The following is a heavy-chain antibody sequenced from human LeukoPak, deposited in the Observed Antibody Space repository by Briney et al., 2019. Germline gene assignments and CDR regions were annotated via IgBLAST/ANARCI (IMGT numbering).Heavy chain of an antibody. V-gene: IGHV4-31*03. CDR2: IYYSGIT. Sequence: PSETLSLTCTVSGGTISSSAYYWSWIRQHPGKGLEWIGYIYYSGITYYNPSLKSRVTISVDTSKNQFSLNLSSVTAADTAVYYCARDGDCSSDSCYFDYWGQGILVTVSS. D-gene: IGHD2-2*01. J-gene: IGHJ4*02. CDR1: GGTISSSAYY. CDR3: ARDGDCSSDSCYFDY.